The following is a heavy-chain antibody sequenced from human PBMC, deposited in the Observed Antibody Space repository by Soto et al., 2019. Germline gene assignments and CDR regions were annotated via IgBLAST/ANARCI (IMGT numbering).Heavy chain of an antibody. CDR1: CGSISNSP. D-gene: IGHD3-9*01. Sequence: SENLSLTYTDPCGSISNSPCNLVRPPPGKGLEWIGYIYSSGSTNYNPSLKSRVTISVDTSKNQFSLKLSSVTAADTAVYYCAASYYAILTGHFAFDIWGHGTMVT. J-gene: IGHJ3*02. V-gene: IGHV4-59*01. CDR2: IYSSGST. CDR3: AASYYAILTGHFAFDI.